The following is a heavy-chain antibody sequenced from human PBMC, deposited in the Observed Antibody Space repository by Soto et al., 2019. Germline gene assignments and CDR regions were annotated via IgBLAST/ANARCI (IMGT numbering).Heavy chain of an antibody. CDR3: AREAPYHGSGMYGDGMDV. D-gene: IGHD3-10*01. CDR1: GYTFTAFA. J-gene: IGHJ6*02. Sequence: QVQLVQSGAEVKKTGASVKVSCKASGYTFTAFAIHWVRQAPGLRPECMGWINAGNGNTNSSQKFKGRDTITMDTSASTAYMELSSLRSEDTTVYYCAREAPYHGSGMYGDGMDVWGQGTTVTVSS. CDR2: INAGNGNT. V-gene: IGHV1-3*01.